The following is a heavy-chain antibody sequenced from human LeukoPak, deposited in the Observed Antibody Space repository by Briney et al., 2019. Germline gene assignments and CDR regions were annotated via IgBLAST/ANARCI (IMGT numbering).Heavy chain of an antibody. Sequence: SETLSLTCTVYGGSFSGYYWSWIRQPPGRGLAWIGRINHSGCTNYNPPLKSRVTISVDTSKNQFSLKLSSVTAADTAVYYCARERDFWSGYPVYYMDVWGKGTTVTVSS. CDR2: INHSGCT. CDR1: GGSFSGYY. V-gene: IGHV4-34*01. CDR3: ARERDFWSGYPVYYMDV. J-gene: IGHJ6*03. D-gene: IGHD3-3*01.